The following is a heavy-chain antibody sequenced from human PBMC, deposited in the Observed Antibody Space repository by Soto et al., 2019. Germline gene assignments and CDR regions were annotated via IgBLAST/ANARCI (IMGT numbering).Heavy chain of an antibody. J-gene: IGHJ4*02. Sequence: SETLSLTCTVSGGSISSYYWSWIRQPPGKGLEWIGYIYYSGSTNYNPSLKSRVTISLDTSKTRFSLKLSSVTAADSAVYYGDRVPDYCGQGTRVTVSS. V-gene: IGHV4-59*08. CDR3: DRVPDY. CDR2: IYYSGST. CDR1: GGSISSYY.